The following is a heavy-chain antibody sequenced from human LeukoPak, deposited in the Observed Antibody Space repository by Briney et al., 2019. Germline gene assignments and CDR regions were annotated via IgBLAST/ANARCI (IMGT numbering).Heavy chain of an antibody. D-gene: IGHD1-26*01. V-gene: IGHV3-30*18. CDR3: AKGYSGYLDY. CDR1: GFTFSSYG. J-gene: IGHJ4*02. Sequence: PGGSLRLSCAASGFTFSSYGMHWVRQAPGKGLEWVAVISYDGSNKHYADSVKGRFTTSRDNSKNTLYLQMNSLRAEDTAVYYCAKGYSGYLDYWGQGTLVTVSS. CDR2: ISYDGSNK.